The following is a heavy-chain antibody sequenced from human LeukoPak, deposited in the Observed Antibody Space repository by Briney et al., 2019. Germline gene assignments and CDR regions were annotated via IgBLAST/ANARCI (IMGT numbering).Heavy chain of an antibody. CDR2: ISGSGGST. V-gene: IGHV3-23*01. J-gene: IGHJ6*03. CDR3: AKGGDILTGYYNYCYYYYMDV. D-gene: IGHD3-9*01. CDR1: GFTFSSYA. Sequence: GGSLRLSCEASGFTFSSYAMSWVRQAPGKGLEWVSAISGSGGSTYYADSVKGRFTISRDNSKNTLYLQMNSLRAEDTAVYYCAKGGDILTGYYNYCYYYYMDVWGKGTTVTVSS.